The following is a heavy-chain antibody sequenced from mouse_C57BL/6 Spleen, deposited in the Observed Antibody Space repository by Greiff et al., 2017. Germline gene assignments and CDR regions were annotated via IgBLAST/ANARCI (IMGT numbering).Heavy chain of an antibody. D-gene: IGHD1-1*01. Sequence: QVQLLQPGADLVMPGASVKLSCTASGFTFPSYWMHWVQQRPGQGLEWIGEFDPSDSYTNYHQKFKGKFTLTVDKSSSTAYMQLSSLSSEDSAVYYCARISIYGKDFDYWGQGTTLTVSS. CDR2: FDPSDSYT. J-gene: IGHJ2*01. CDR3: ARISIYGKDFDY. CDR1: GFTFPSYW. V-gene: IGHV1-69*01.